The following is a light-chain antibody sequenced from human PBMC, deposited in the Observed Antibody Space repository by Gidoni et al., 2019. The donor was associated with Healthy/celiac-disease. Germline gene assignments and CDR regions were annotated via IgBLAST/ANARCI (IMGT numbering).Light chain of an antibody. CDR2: DNN. CDR3: GTWDSSLSAVV. Sequence: QSVLTQPPSVSAAPGQKVTISCSGSSSNMGNNYVSWYQQLPGTAPKLLLYDNNKRPSWIPDRFSGSKSGTSATLGITGLQTGDEADYYCGTWDSSLSAVVFGGGTKLTVL. CDR1: SSNMGNNY. V-gene: IGLV1-51*01. J-gene: IGLJ2*01.